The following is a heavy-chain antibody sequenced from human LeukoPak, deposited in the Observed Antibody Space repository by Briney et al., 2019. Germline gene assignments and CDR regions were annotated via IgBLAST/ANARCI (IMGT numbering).Heavy chain of an antibody. CDR2: IIPIFGTA. CDR1: GGTFSSYA. V-gene: IGHV1-69*13. D-gene: IGHD6-19*01. Sequence: ASVKVSCKASGGTFSSYAISWVRQAPGQGLEWMGGIIPIFGTANYAQKFQGRVTITADESTSTAYMELSSLRSEDTAVYYCARESSSSPPGGYWGQGTLVTVSS. CDR3: ARESSSSPPGGY. J-gene: IGHJ4*02.